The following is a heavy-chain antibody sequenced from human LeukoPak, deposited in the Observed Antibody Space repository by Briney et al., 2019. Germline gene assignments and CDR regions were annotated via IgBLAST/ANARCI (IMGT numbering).Heavy chain of an antibody. CDR2: IYTSGST. CDR1: GGSISSYY. D-gene: IGHD3-9*01. V-gene: IGHV4-4*07. Sequence: SETLSLTCTVSGGSISSYYWSWIRQPAGKGLEWIGRIYTSGSTNYNPSLKSRVTMSVDTSKNQFSLKLSSVTAADAAVYYCARVARYYDILTGYYLGAFAIWGQGTMVTVSS. CDR3: ARVARYYDILTGYYLGAFAI. J-gene: IGHJ3*02.